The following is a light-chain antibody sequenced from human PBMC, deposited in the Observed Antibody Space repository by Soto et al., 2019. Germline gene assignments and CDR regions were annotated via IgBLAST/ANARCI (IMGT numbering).Light chain of an antibody. CDR2: VNR. J-gene: IGLJ3*02. Sequence: QSVLTQPPSVSGAPGQRVTISCTGNSSNLGAGYDVHWYQQLPGAAPKLVIVVNRNRPSGVPERFSGSKSGTSASLAITGLQADEEADYYCQAYDYSLTASVFGGGTKVTVL. CDR1: SSNLGAGYD. V-gene: IGLV1-40*01. CDR3: QAYDYSLTASV.